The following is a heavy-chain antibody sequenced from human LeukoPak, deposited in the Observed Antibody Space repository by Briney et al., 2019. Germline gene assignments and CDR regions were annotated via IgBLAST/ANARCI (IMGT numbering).Heavy chain of an antibody. J-gene: IGHJ5*02. V-gene: IGHV3-53*04. CDR1: GFTVSGSY. D-gene: IGHD2-15*01. CDR2: IYSGADT. Sequence: GGSLRLSCAASGFTVSGSYMSWVRQAPGKGLEWVSVIYSGADTYYADSVKGRFTISRHSSQNTVFLQMNSLRPEDTAVYYCARAQYCSGGSCYSGTLGPWGQGTLVTVSS. CDR3: ARAQYCSGGSCYSGTLGP.